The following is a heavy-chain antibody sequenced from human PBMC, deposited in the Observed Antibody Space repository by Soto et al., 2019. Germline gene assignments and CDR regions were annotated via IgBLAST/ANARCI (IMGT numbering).Heavy chain of an antibody. V-gene: IGHV4-30-2*01. CDR1: GCSISSGGYS. CDR2: IYHSGSS. Sequence: QLQLQESGSGLVKPSQTLSLTCAVSGCSISSGGYSWSWIRQPPGKGMEWIGYIYHSGSSYYNSSLKSRFTIAVDRSNNQFSLKLSSVTAADTAVYYCARVPSPWGQGTLVTVSS. J-gene: IGHJ5*02. CDR3: ARVPSP.